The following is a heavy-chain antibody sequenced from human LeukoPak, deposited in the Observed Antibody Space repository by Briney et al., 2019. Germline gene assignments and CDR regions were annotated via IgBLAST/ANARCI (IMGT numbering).Heavy chain of an antibody. CDR1: GFTFRHYW. CDR3: ATHRGYSYGTAEDFDY. J-gene: IGHJ4*02. CDR2: IKQDGSEK. Sequence: GGSLRLSCAASGFTFRHYWMSWVRQAPGKGLEWVANIKQDGSEKYYVDSVKGRFTISRDNAKNSLYLQMNSLRAEDTALYYCATHRGYSYGTAEDFDYWGQGTLVTVSS. V-gene: IGHV3-7*01. D-gene: IGHD5-18*01.